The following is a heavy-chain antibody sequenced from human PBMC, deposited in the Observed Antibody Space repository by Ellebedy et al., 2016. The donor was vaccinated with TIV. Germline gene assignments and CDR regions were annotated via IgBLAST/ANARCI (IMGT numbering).Heavy chain of an antibody. CDR1: GGSISSYY. CDR3: ARHILHTYYYGSGSYYNGGPDY. CDR2: IYYSGST. D-gene: IGHD3-10*01. Sequence: MPGGSLRLSCTVSGGSISSYYWGWIRQPPGKGLEWIGSIYYSGSTYYNPSLKSRVTISVDTSKNQFSLKLSSVTAADTAVYYCARHILHTYYYGSGSYYNGGPDYWGQGTLVTVSS. J-gene: IGHJ4*02. V-gene: IGHV4-39*01.